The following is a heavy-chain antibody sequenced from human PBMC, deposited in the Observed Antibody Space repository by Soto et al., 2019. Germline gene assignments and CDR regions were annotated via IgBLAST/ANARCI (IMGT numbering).Heavy chain of an antibody. D-gene: IGHD3-10*01. J-gene: IGHJ3*02. Sequence: PSQTLSLTCAISGDSVSSNSAAWNWIRLSPSRGLEWLARTYYRSRWYNDYAVSVRSRITVNPDTSKNQISLQLTSVTPEDTAVYYCSAVDPPMVRGPDAFDIWGQGTMVTVSS. CDR1: GDSVSSNSAA. CDR3: SAVDPPMVRGPDAFDI. CDR2: TYYRSRWYN. V-gene: IGHV6-1*01.